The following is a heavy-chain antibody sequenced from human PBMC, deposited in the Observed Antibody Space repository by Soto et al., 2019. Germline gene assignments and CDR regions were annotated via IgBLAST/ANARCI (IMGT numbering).Heavy chain of an antibody. V-gene: IGHV2-5*02. CDR1: GFSLATSGVG. D-gene: IGHD1-1*01. CDR2: IYWDDDK. J-gene: IGHJ4*02. CDR3: AHRVGLQGNWNGGYFDF. Sequence: QVTLEESGPTRVKPTQTLTLTCTFSGFSLATSGVGVGWVRQPPGKALERLALIYWDDDKRYSPSLRSRLTVTADTARDQVVLTMTNMDPLDTATYYCAHRVGLQGNWNGGYFDFWGQGALVTVSS.